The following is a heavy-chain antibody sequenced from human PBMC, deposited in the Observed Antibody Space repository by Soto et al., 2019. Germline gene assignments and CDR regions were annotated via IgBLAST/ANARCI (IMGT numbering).Heavy chain of an antibody. V-gene: IGHV4-39*01. J-gene: IGHJ4*02. Sequence: SSETLSLTCNVSGGSISSSSYYWGWTRQPPGKGLEWIGSIYYSGSTYYNPSLKSRVTISVDTSKNQFSLKLSSVTAADTAVYYCARYSGSLHYFDYWSQGTLVTVSS. CDR2: IYYSGST. CDR3: ARYSGSLHYFDY. D-gene: IGHD3-10*01. CDR1: GGSISSSSYY.